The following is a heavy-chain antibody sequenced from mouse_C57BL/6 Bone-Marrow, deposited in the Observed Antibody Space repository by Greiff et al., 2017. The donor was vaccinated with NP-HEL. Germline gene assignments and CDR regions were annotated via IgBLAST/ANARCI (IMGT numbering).Heavy chain of an antibody. V-gene: IGHV1-59*01. Sequence: QVQLQQPGAELVRPGTSVKLSCKASGYTFTSYWMHWVKPRPGQGLEWIGVIDPSDSYTNYNHKFKGKATLTVDTSSSTAYMQLSSLTSEDSAVYYCARGGFDYWGQGTTLTVSS. CDR2: IDPSDSYT. CDR3: ARGGFDY. CDR1: GYTFTSYW. J-gene: IGHJ2*01.